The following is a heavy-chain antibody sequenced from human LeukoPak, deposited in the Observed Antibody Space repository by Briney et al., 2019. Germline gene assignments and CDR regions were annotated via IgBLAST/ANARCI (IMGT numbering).Heavy chain of an antibody. CDR1: GFTFSSYA. J-gene: IGHJ4*02. CDR2: ISGSGGST. CDR3: AKDLGYSGYDYYFDY. Sequence: GGSLRLSCAASGFTFSSYAMNWVRQAPGEGLEWVSVISGSGGSTYYAESVKGRFTISRDNSKNTLYLQMNSLRAEDAAVYYCAKDLGYSGYDYYFDYWGQGTLVTVSS. D-gene: IGHD5-12*01. V-gene: IGHV3-23*01.